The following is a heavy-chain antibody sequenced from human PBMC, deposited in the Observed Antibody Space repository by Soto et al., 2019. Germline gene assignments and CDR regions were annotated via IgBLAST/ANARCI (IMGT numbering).Heavy chain of an antibody. Sequence: PSETLSLTCTVSGGSVSSGSYYWSWIRQPPGKGLEWIGYIYYSGSTNYNPSLKSRVTISVDTSKNQFSLKLSSVTAADTAVYYCARDFWSYFDYWGQGTLVTVSA. D-gene: IGHD3-3*01. J-gene: IGHJ4*02. CDR1: GGSVSSGSYY. CDR2: IYYSGST. CDR3: ARDFWSYFDY. V-gene: IGHV4-61*01.